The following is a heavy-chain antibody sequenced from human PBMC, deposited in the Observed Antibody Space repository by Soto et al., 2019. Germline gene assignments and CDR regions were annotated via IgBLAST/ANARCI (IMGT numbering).Heavy chain of an antibody. CDR1: GGSVSSGSYY. Sequence: ETLSLTCTVSGGSVSSGSYYWSWIRQPPGKGLEWIGYIYYSGSTNYNPSLKSRVTISVDTSKNQFSLKLSSVTASDTAVYYCARDGSGGSCSSDDGMGGCRQVNRVAV. CDR2: IYYSGST. J-gene: IGHJ6*02. D-gene: IGHD2-15*01. V-gene: IGHV4-61*01. CDR3: ARDGSGGSCSSDDGMGG.